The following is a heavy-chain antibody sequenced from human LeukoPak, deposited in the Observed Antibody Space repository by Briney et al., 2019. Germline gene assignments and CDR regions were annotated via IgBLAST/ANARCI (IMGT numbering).Heavy chain of an antibody. CDR2: ISGSSGST. CDR3: AKDGAKLVKYYFDY. V-gene: IGHV3-23*01. D-gene: IGHD2-8*02. J-gene: IGHJ4*02. Sequence: GGSLRLSCAASGFTFSSYAMSWVRQAPGKGLEWVSTISGSSGSTYYADSVKGRFTISRDSSKNTLYLQMNSVRAEDTAVYYCAKDGAKLVKYYFDYWGQGTLVTVSS. CDR1: GFTFSSYA.